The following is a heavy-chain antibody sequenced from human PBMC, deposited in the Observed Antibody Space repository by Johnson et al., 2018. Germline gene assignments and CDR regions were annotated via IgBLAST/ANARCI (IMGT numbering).Heavy chain of an antibody. CDR2: IKQDGSES. V-gene: IGHV3-7*04. J-gene: IGHJ4*02. CDR3: ARAGAAY. CDR1: GFTFGSSW. D-gene: IGHD6-25*01. Sequence: VQLQESGGGVVQPGRSLRLSCVASGFTFGSSWMNWVRQTPGKGLEWVASIKQDGSESYYVGSVRGRFTISRDNTKNSLYLQMNNLKAEDTAIYYCARAGAAYWGQGALVTVSS.